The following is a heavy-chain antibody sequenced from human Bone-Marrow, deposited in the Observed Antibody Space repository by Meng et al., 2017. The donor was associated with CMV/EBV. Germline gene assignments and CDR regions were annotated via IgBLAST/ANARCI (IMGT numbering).Heavy chain of an antibody. D-gene: IGHD3-3*01. CDR3: ARLYYDFWSGYHYY. J-gene: IGHJ4*02. Sequence: GGSLRLSCAASGFTVSSNYMSWVRQAPGKGLEWVSVIYSGGSTYYADSVKGRFTISRDNSKNTLYLQMNSLRAEDTAVYYCARLYYDFWSGYHYYWGQGTLVTVSS. CDR1: GFTVSSNY. CDR2: IYSGGST. V-gene: IGHV3-53*01.